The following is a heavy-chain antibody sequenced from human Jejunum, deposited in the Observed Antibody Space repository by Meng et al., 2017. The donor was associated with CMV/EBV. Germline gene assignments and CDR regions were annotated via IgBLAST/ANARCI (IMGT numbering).Heavy chain of an antibody. CDR1: GGSISSGTHY. CDR2: VYYTGST. Sequence: QWQRQGSGPGLGKPSETLPLTFTFSGGSISSGTHYWTWIRQPPGKGLEWIGSVYYTGSTYYNPSLKSRLTISVDRTKNQFSLKLTSVTAADTAIYYCAREGRGYISGELAYWGQGTLVTVSS. CDR3: AREGRGYISGELAY. J-gene: IGHJ4*02. V-gene: IGHV4-39*07. D-gene: IGHD6-19*01.